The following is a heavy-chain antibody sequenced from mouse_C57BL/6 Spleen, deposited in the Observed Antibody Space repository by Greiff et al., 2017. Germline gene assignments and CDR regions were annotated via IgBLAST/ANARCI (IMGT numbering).Heavy chain of an antibody. J-gene: IGHJ2*01. V-gene: IGHV10-1*01. CDR2: ISSKSNNYAT. CDR1: GFSFTTYA. D-gene: IGHD2-3*01. CDR3: VRQGVYDYFDY. Sequence: EVQLVESGGGLVQPKGSLKLSCAASGFSFTTYAMNWVRQAPGKGLEWVARISSKSNNYATSYADSVKDRFTISRDDSASMLYLQMNNLKTADTAMYYCVRQGVYDYFDYWGQGTTVTVSS.